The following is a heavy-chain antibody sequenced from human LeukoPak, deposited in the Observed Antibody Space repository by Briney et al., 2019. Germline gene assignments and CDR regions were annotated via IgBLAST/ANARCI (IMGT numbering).Heavy chain of an antibody. V-gene: IGHV3-30*03. Sequence: GGSLRLSCAASGFTFSSYGMHWVRQAPGKGLEWVAVISYDGSNKYYADSVKGRFTISRDNSKNTLYLQMNSLRAEDTAVYYCARSKTQDVDAFDIWGQGTMVTVSS. J-gene: IGHJ3*02. CDR2: ISYDGSNK. CDR1: GFTFSSYG. CDR3: ARSKTQDVDAFDI.